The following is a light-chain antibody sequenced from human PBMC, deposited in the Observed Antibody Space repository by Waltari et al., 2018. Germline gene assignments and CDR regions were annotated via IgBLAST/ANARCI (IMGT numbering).Light chain of an antibody. CDR1: SSDLGGYNY. CDR2: DVS. V-gene: IGLV2-14*03. J-gene: IGLJ2*01. CDR3: SSYITSSTLEL. Sequence: QSALTQPASVSGSPGQSITIPCTGPSSDLGGYNYVSWYQQPPGNAPKLMIYDVSNRPSGVSNRFSGSKSDNTASLTISGLLAEDEADYYCSSYITSSTLELFGGGTSLTVL.